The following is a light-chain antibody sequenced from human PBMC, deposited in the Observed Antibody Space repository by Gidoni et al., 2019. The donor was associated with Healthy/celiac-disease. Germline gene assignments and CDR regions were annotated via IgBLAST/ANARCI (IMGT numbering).Light chain of an antibody. CDR3: QQYGSSPRT. CDR2: GAS. Sequence: LVLTQSPGTLSLSPGERATLSFRASQSVSRSYLAWYQQKPGQAPRLLIYGASSRATGIQDRCSGSGSGTDFTLTISRLEPEDVAVYYCQQYGSSPRTFGQGTKLEIK. CDR1: QSVSRSY. V-gene: IGKV3-20*01. J-gene: IGKJ2*01.